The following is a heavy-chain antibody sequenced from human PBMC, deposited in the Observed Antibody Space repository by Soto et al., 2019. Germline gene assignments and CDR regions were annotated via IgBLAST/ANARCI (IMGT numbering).Heavy chain of an antibody. Sequence: VQLVESGGGVVQPGRSLRLSWAASGFTFSDYAMHWVRQAPGKGLEWVAVVSHDGRNTHYADSVKGRFTISRDSSKNTASLEMTSLRAEDTAVYYCAKGGRQWLVTSDFNYWGQGALVTVSS. CDR2: VSHDGRNT. V-gene: IGHV3-30*04. CDR1: GFTFSDYA. D-gene: IGHD6-19*01. CDR3: AKGGRQWLVTSDFNY. J-gene: IGHJ4*02.